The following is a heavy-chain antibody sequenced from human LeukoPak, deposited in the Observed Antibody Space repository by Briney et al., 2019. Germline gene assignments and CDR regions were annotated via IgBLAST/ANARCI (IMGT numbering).Heavy chain of an antibody. CDR3: ARHRSGWLQSSFDY. CDR2: IFNSGNT. D-gene: IGHD5-24*01. J-gene: IGHJ4*02. V-gene: IGHV4-39*01. CDR1: GGSISSSSYY. Sequence: PSETLSLTCTVSGGSISSSSYYWGWIRQPPGKGLEWIGSIFNSGNTFDNPSLRSRVTIFVDTSKNQFSLKLSSVTAADTALYYCARHRSGWLQSSFDYWGQGTLVTVSS.